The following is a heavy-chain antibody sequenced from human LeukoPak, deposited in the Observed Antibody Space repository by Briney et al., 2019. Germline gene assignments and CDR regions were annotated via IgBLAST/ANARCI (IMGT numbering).Heavy chain of an antibody. CDR1: GFTFSGYA. D-gene: IGHD3-22*01. CDR3: AKEDFYESSGYPPFDY. CDR2: ISGSDGRT. V-gene: IGHV3-23*01. Sequence: GGSLRLSCAASGFTFSGYAMSWVRQAPGKGLEWVSSISGSDGRTNYADSVKGRFTISRDNSKNKLYLQMNSLRAEDTAVYYCAKEDFYESSGYPPFDYWGQGTLVTVSP. J-gene: IGHJ4*02.